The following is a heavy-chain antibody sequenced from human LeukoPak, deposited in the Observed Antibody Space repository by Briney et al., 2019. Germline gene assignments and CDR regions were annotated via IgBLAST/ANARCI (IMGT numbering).Heavy chain of an antibody. V-gene: IGHV3-33*06. CDR2: IWYDGSNK. J-gene: IGHJ4*02. CDR3: AKGGDIVVVVAATRFDY. CDR1: GFTFSSYG. Sequence: PGRSLRRSCAASGFTFSSYGMHWVRQAPGKGLEWVAVIWYDGSNKYYADSVKGRFTISRDSSKNTLYLQMNSLRAEDTAVYYCAKGGDIVVVVAATRFDYWGQGTLVTVSA. D-gene: IGHD2-15*01.